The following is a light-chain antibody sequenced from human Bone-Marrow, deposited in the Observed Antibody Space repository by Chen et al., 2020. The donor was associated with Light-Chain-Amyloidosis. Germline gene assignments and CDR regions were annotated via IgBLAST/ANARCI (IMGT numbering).Light chain of an antibody. J-gene: IGLJ1*01. CDR1: SGDVGTYNY. CDR2: AVS. CDR3: SSFTSSSSYV. V-gene: IGLV2-14*01. Sequence: QSALTQPASVSGSPGQSITISCTGTSGDVGTYNYVSWYQQHPGKAPKVMIYAVSNRPSGVSNRFSGSKSGNTSSLTISVLQAEDEADYYCSSFTSSSSYVFGPGTKVTVL.